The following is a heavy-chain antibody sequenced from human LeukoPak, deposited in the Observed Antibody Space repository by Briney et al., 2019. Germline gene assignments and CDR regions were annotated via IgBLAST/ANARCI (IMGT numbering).Heavy chain of an antibody. J-gene: IGHJ6*03. CDR2: IKQDGSEK. D-gene: IGHD3-3*01. Sequence: GGSLRLSCAASGFTFSSYWMSWVRQAPGKGLEWVANIKQDGSEKYYVDSVKGRFTISRDNAKNSLYLQINSLRAEDTAVYYCARAKVTYYDFWSGYTYYYYMDVWGKGTTITVSS. CDR1: GFTFSSYW. V-gene: IGHV3-7*01. CDR3: ARAKVTYYDFWSGYTYYYYMDV.